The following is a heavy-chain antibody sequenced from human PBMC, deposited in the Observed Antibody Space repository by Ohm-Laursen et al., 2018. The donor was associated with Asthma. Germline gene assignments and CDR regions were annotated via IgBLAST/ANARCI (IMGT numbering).Heavy chain of an antibody. J-gene: IGHJ4*02. CDR1: GASFSTYY. CDR3: ARGSGRYYYGSGSYLAY. D-gene: IGHD3-10*01. V-gene: IGHV4-59*12. Sequence: TLSLTCTLSGASFSTYYWGWIRQPPGKGLEWIGYIYSTGSTNYNPSLKSRVTISVDTSKNQFSLKLSSVAAADTAVYYCARGSGRYYYGSGSYLAYWGQGTLVTVSS. CDR2: IYSTGST.